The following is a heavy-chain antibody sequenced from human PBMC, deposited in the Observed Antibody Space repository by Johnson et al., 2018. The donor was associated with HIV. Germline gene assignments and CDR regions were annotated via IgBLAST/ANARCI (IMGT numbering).Heavy chain of an antibody. CDR1: GFTFSSYA. D-gene: IGHD1-26*01. Sequence: QVQLVESGGGVVQPGRSLRLSCAASGFTFSSYAMHWVRQAPGKGLEWVAVISYDGSNKYYADSVKGRFPISRDNSKNTLYLQMNSLRAEDTAVYYCARDSEWELGQEGAFDIWGQGTMVTVSS. V-gene: IGHV3-30*04. J-gene: IGHJ3*02. CDR2: ISYDGSNK. CDR3: ARDSEWELGQEGAFDI.